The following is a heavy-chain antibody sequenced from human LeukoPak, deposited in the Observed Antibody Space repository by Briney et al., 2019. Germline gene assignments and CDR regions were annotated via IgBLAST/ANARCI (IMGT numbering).Heavy chain of an antibody. CDR2: IIPIFGTA. Sequence: GASVKVSCKASGGTFSSYAISWVRQAPGQGLEWMGGIIPIFGTANYAQKFQGRVTITADESTSTAYMELSSLRSEDTAVYYCASYPGGQQQLVSPFDYWGQGTLVTVSS. CDR3: ASYPGGQQQLVSPFDY. V-gene: IGHV1-69*13. CDR1: GGTFSSYA. J-gene: IGHJ4*02. D-gene: IGHD6-13*01.